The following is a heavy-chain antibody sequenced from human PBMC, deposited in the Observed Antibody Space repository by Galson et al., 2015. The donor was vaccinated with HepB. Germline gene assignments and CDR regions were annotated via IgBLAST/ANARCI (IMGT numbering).Heavy chain of an antibody. Sequence: SLRLSCAASGFTFGNAWMIWVRQAPGKGLEWVGRIKSKTDGETSDYIAPVKGRFTISRDDSKGTVYLEMTSLRIEDTAVYYCSADYTSGFWGQGALVTVSS. CDR2: IKSKTDGETS. CDR3: SADYTSGF. D-gene: IGHD5-12*01. CDR1: GFTFGNAW. J-gene: IGHJ4*02. V-gene: IGHV3-15*05.